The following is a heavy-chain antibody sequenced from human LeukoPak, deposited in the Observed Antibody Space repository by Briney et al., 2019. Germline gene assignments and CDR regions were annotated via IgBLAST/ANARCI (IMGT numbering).Heavy chain of an antibody. D-gene: IGHD6-13*01. CDR3: ARDHGSSWYGIDY. CDR1: GYSISSSSYY. CDR2: IYYSGST. V-gene: IGHV4-39*07. J-gene: IGHJ4*02. Sequence: SGTLSLTCTVSGYSISSSSYYWGWIRQPPGKGLEWIGSIYYSGSTYYNPSLKSRVTISVDTSKNQFSLKLSSVTAADTAVYYCARDHGSSWYGIDYWGQGTLVTVSS.